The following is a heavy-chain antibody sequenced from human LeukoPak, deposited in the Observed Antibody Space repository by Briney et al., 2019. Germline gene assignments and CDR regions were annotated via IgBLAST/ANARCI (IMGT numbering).Heavy chain of an antibody. CDR3: AKHGGRSTSWSNFLEF. D-gene: IGHD3-16*01. Sequence: PGGSLRLSCAASGFTLSSYAMSWVRQAPGKVLEWVSVSSDSGDSTYYADSVKSRFTISRDNSRDTLYLQMNSLRAEDTAVYYCAKHGGRSTSWSNFLEFWGQGSLVTVSS. CDR2: SSDSGDST. V-gene: IGHV3-23*01. J-gene: IGHJ4*02. CDR1: GFTLSSYA.